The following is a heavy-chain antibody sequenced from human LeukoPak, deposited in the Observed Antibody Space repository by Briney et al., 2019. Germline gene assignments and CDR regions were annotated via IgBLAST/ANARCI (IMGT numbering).Heavy chain of an antibody. CDR2: ITSSSNYI. CDR1: GFTFSIYS. V-gene: IGHV3-21*01. J-gene: IGHJ4*02. CDR3: ARDRGYFDN. Sequence: PGGSLRLSCAASGFTFSIYSMNWVRQAPGKGLEWLSSITSSSNYIYYADSVKGRFTISRDTVQNSLYLQMNSLRAEDTAMYYCARDRGYFDNWGQGTLVTVS.